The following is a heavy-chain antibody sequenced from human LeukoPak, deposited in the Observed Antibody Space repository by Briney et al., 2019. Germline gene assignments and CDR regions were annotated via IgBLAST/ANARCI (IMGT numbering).Heavy chain of an antibody. Sequence: SVKVSCKASGGTFSSYAISWVRQAPGQGLEWMGRIIPVLGIANYAQKFQGRVTITADKSTSTAYMELSSLRSEDTAVYYCAREQITIFGVVINGMDVWGQGTTVTVSS. D-gene: IGHD3-3*01. CDR2: IIPVLGIA. CDR3: AREQITIFGVVINGMDV. V-gene: IGHV1-69*04. CDR1: GGTFSSYA. J-gene: IGHJ6*02.